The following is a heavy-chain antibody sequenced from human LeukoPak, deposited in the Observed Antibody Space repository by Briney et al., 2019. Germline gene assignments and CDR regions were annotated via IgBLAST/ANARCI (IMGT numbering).Heavy chain of an antibody. CDR3: AGPIAADGGFDY. V-gene: IGHV1-18*01. CDR1: GYTFSNYG. Sequence: ASVKVSCKASGYTFSNYGISWVRQAPGQGLEWMGWISAYNGNTNYAQKFQGRVTMTTDTSTSTAYMELRSLRSDDTAVYYCAGPIAADGGFDYWGQGTLVTVSS. D-gene: IGHD6-13*01. CDR2: ISAYNGNT. J-gene: IGHJ4*02.